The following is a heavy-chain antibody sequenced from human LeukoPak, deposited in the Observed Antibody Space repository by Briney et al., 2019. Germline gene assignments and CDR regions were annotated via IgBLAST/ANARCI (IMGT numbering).Heavy chain of an antibody. D-gene: IGHD1-26*01. CDR1: GGSFSGYY. V-gene: IGHV4-34*01. Sequence: PSETLSLTCAVYGGSFSGYYWSWLRQPPGKGVEWIGEINHSGSTNYNPSLKSRVTISVDTSNNQFSLKLSSVTAADTAVYYCARGGKNDAFDIWGQGTMVTVSS. CDR3: ARGGKNDAFDI. CDR2: INHSGST. J-gene: IGHJ3*02.